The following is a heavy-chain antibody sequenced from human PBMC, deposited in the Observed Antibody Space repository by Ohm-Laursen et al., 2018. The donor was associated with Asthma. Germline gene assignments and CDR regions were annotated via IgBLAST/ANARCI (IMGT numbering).Heavy chain of an antibody. Sequence: ASVKVSCKASGYTFTSFYMHWVRQAPGQGLEWMGLINPSVGSTTYAQKFQDRVTMTRDTSTSTVYMELSSLRSGDTAVYYCASAITYSPTPVHNDSNVAGYWGQGTLVTVSS. CDR2: INPSVGST. CDR3: ASAITYSPTPVHNDSNVAGY. V-gene: IGHV1-46*01. D-gene: IGHD3-22*01. CDR1: GYTFTSFY. J-gene: IGHJ4*02.